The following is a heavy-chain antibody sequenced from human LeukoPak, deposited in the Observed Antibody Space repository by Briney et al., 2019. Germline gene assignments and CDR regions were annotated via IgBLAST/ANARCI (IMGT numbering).Heavy chain of an antibody. CDR3: AVFYGDYVPYYFDY. J-gene: IGHJ4*02. CDR2: IRRDGSVK. CDR1: GFTFSSYS. Sequence: GGSLRLSCAASGFTFSSYSMNWVRQAPGKGLEWVANIRRDGSVKNYMDSVKGRFTISRDNAKNSLYLQMSSLRAEDTAVYYCAVFYGDYVPYYFDYWGQGTLVTVSS. V-gene: IGHV3-7*01. D-gene: IGHD4-17*01.